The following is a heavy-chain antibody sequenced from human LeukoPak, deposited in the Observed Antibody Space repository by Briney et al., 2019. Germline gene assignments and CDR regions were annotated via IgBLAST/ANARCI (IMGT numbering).Heavy chain of an antibody. D-gene: IGHD5-12*01. CDR2: ISWNSGSI. V-gene: IGHV3-9*01. Sequence: GGSLRLSCAASGFTFDDYAMHWVRQAPGKGLEWVSGISWNSGSIGYADSVKGRFTISRDNAKNSLYLQMNSPRAEDTALYYCAKDNDGGYKGGIDYWGQGTLVTVSS. J-gene: IGHJ4*02. CDR1: GFTFDDYA. CDR3: AKDNDGGYKGGIDY.